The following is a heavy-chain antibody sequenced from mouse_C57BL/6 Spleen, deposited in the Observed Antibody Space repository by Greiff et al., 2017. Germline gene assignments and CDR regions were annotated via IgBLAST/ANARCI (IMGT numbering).Heavy chain of an antibody. D-gene: IGHD1-2*01. CDR3: TNGTYYFDY. J-gene: IGHJ2*01. CDR1: GFTFSSYG. V-gene: IGHV5-6*01. Sequence: EVQRVESGGDLVKPGGSLKLSCAASGFTFSSYGMSWVRQTPDKRLEWVATISSGGSYTYYPDSVKGRFTISRDNAKNTLYLQMSILKSDDTAMYYCTNGTYYFDYWGQGTTLTVSS. CDR2: ISSGGSYT.